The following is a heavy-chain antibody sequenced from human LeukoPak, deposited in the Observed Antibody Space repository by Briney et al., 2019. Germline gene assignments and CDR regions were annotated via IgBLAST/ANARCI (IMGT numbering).Heavy chain of an antibody. V-gene: IGHV3-33*01. Sequence: PGGSLRLSCAASGFTFSSYGMHWVRQAPGKGREWGAVIWYDGSNKYYADSVKGRFTISRDNSKNTLYLQMNSLRAEDTAVYYCARSGGSYAFDYWGQGTLVTVSS. CDR2: IWYDGSNK. CDR3: ARSGGSYAFDY. CDR1: GFTFSSYG. J-gene: IGHJ4*02. D-gene: IGHD1-26*01.